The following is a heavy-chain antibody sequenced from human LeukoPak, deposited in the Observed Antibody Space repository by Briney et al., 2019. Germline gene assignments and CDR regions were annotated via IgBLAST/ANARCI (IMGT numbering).Heavy chain of an antibody. Sequence: SETLSLTCTVSGYSISSGYYWGWIRQPPGKGLEWIGSIYHSGSTYYNPSLKSRVTISVDTSKSQFSLKLSSVTAADTAVYYCARNTKTLSSSIWGPFDYWAREPWSPSPQ. CDR3: ARNTKTLSSSIWGPFDY. J-gene: IGHJ4*02. V-gene: IGHV4-38-2*02. CDR2: IYHSGST. CDR1: GYSISSGYY. D-gene: IGHD6-6*01.